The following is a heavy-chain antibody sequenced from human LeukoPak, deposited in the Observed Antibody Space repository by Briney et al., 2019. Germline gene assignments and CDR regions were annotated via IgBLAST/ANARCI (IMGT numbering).Heavy chain of an antibody. V-gene: IGHV4-34*01. Sequence: SETQSLTCAVYGGSFSGSYWRWTRHPPGKGLEWIGEINHSGSTNYNPSLKSRVTISVDTSKNQFSLKLSSVTAADTAVYYYARARTGYSSSWYMSWFDPWGQGTLVTVSS. CDR1: GGSFSGSY. CDR3: ARARTGYSSSWYMSWFDP. J-gene: IGHJ5*02. CDR2: INHSGST. D-gene: IGHD6-13*01.